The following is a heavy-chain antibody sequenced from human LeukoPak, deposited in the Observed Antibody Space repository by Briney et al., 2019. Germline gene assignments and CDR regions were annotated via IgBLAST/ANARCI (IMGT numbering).Heavy chain of an antibody. CDR2: INHSGST. J-gene: IGHJ5*02. CDR3: ARLRKRQQLYSVFNWFDP. D-gene: IGHD6-13*01. V-gene: IGHV4-34*01. Sequence: SETLSLTCAVYGGSFSGYYWSWIRQPPGKGLEWIGEINHSGSTNYNPSLKSRVTISVDTSKNQFSLKLSSVTAADTAVYYCARLRKRQQLYSVFNWFDPWGQGTLVTVSS. CDR1: GGSFSGYY.